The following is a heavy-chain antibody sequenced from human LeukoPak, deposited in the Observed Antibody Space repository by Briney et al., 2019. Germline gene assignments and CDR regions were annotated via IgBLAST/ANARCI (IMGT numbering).Heavy chain of an antibody. D-gene: IGHD3-22*01. CDR3: ARDNVRSDYYDSSGYLLFAFDY. CDR1: GFTFSSYS. Sequence: GGSLRLSCAASGFTFSSYSMNWVRQAPGKGLEWVSSISSSSSYIYYADSVKGRFTISRDNAKNSLYPQMNSLRAEDTAVYYCARDNVRSDYYDSSGYLLFAFDYWGQGTLVTVSS. CDR2: ISSSSSYI. V-gene: IGHV3-21*01. J-gene: IGHJ4*02.